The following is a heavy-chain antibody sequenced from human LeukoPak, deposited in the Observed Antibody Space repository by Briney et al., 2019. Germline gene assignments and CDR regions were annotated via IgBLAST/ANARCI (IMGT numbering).Heavy chain of an antibody. CDR2: ISAYNGNT. J-gene: IGHJ4*02. Sequence: ASVKVSCKASGYTFTSYGISWVRQAPGQGLEWMGWISAYNGNTNYAQKLQGRVTMTTDTSTSTAYMGLSSLRSEDTAVYYCARNSISLLDGGFDYWGQGTLVTVSS. D-gene: IGHD4-23*01. CDR1: GYTFTSYG. CDR3: ARNSISLLDGGFDY. V-gene: IGHV1-18*01.